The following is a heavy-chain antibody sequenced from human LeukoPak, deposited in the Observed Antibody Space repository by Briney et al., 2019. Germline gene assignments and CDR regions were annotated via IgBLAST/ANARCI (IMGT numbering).Heavy chain of an antibody. V-gene: IGHV1-8*01. D-gene: IGHD3-16*01. CDR3: AREVRRGTYDY. CDR1: GYTFTSYS. J-gene: IGHJ4*02. Sequence: ASVNVSCKASGYTFTSYSINWVRQATGQGLEWMGWMNPNSGGSGPAQKFQGRVTMTWNTPISTAYMELSSLTSDDTAVYYCAREVRRGTYDYWGQGTLVTVTP. CDR2: MNPNSGGS.